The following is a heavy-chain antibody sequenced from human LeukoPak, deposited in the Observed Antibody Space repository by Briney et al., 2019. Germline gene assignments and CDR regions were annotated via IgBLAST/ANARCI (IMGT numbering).Heavy chain of an antibody. CDR2: ISGSGGST. CDR1: GFTFSSYA. J-gene: IGHJ5*02. Sequence: GSLRLSCAASGFTFSSYAMSWVRQARGRGLEWVSAISGSGGSTYYADSVKGRFTISRDNSKNTLFLQMNSLRAEDTAVYYCAKDRYQLLYGWFDPWGQGTLVTVSS. V-gene: IGHV3-23*01. CDR3: AKDRYQLLYGWFDP. D-gene: IGHD2-2*02.